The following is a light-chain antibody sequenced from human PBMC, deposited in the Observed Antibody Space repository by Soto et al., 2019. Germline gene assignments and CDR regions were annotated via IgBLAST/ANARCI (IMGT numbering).Light chain of an antibody. CDR3: APWDDSLNGPV. J-gene: IGLJ3*02. CDR1: NSNIGSNP. V-gene: IGLV1-44*01. Sequence: QSVLTQPPSASGTPGQKVTISCSGGNSNIGSNPVNWYQQVPGTAPRLLIYSNNQWPSGVPDRFSGSKSGTSASLAISGLQSEDEADYYCAPWDDSLNGPVFGGGTKVTVL. CDR2: SNN.